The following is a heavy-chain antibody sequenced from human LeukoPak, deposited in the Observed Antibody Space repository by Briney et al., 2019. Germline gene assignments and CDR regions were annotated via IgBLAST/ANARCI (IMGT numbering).Heavy chain of an antibody. D-gene: IGHD3-22*01. CDR2: IYYTGST. Sequence: SETLPLTCTVSGGSISSSSYYWGWIRQPPGKGLEWFGSIYYTGSTYCNPSLKSRVTISVDTSNTQYSLKLSSVTSADTAAYYCSRHREYDNSGYYPYFDYWGQGTLVTVSS. CDR1: GGSISSSSYY. V-gene: IGHV4-39*01. J-gene: IGHJ4*02. CDR3: SRHREYDNSGYYPYFDY.